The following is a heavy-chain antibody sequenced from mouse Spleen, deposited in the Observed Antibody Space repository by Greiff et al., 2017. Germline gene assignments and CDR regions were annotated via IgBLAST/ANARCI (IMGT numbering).Heavy chain of an antibody. D-gene: IGHD2-3*01. CDR1: GFTFSDYY. Sequence: EVMLVESEGGLVQPGSSMKLSCTASGFTFSDYYMAWVRQVPEKGLEWVANINYDGSSTYYLDSLKSRFIISRDNAKNILYLQMSSLKSEYTATYYCARVHLLYDGYYGWYFDVWGAGTTVTVSS. CDR3: ARVHLLYDGYYGWYFDV. CDR2: INYDGSST. J-gene: IGHJ1*01. V-gene: IGHV5-16*01.